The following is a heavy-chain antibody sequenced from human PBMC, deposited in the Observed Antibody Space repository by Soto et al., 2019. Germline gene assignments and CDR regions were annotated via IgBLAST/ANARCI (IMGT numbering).Heavy chain of an antibody. CDR1: GFTVSSNY. V-gene: IGHV3-66*01. J-gene: IGHJ4*02. CDR2: IYSGGST. CDR3: ARENSGYDPDTYFDY. D-gene: IGHD5-12*01. Sequence: PGGSLRLSCAASGFTVSSNYMSWVRQAPGKGLEWVSVIYSGGSTYYADSVKGRFTISRDNSKNTLYLQMNSLRAEDTAVYYCARENSGYDPDTYFDYWGQGTLVTVSS.